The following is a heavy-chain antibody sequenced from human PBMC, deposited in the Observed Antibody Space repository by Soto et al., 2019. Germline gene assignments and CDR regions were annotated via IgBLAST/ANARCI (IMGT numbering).Heavy chain of an antibody. V-gene: IGHV4-59*11. D-gene: IGHD2-8*01. CDR1: GGSFSNHY. Sequence: QVQLQESGPGLVKPSDTLSLTCTVSGGSFSNHYWSWIRQPPGKGLEWIGYISYNGNTNYNPSLKSRVTILVDTSKSQFSLKLSSVTAADTAVYYCARGNGFNLYWGQGALVTVSS. CDR2: ISYNGNT. J-gene: IGHJ4*02. CDR3: ARGNGFNLY.